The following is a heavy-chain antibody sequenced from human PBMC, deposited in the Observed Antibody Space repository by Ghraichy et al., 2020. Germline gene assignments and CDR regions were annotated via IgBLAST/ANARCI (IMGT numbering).Heavy chain of an antibody. D-gene: IGHD5-18*01. Sequence: QTLSLTCTVSGGSISSYYWSWIRQSPGKGLEWIGYIYYSGGTNYNPSLKSRVTISVDTSKNQFSLKLSSVTAADTAVYYCAKGGWIQPFHWGQGTLVTVSS. J-gene: IGHJ4*02. V-gene: IGHV4-59*01. CDR2: IYYSGGT. CDR1: GGSISSYY. CDR3: AKGGWIQPFH.